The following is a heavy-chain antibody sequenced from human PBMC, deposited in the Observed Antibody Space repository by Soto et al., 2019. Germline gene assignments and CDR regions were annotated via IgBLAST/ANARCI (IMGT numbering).Heavy chain of an antibody. V-gene: IGHV4-30-4*08. CDR3: ASNLFYGSGTYYFDY. CDR1: GGSISSSSYY. D-gene: IGHD3-10*01. CDR2: IYYSGST. J-gene: IGHJ4*02. Sequence: SETLSLTCTVSGGSISSSSYYWGWIRQPPGKGLEWIGYIYYSGSTYYNPSLKSRVTIPVDTSKNQFSLKLSSVTAADTAVYYCASNLFYGSGTYYFDYWGQGTLVTVSS.